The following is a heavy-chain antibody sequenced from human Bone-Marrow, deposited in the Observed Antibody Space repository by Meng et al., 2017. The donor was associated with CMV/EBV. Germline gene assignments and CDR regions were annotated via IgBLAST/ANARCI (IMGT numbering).Heavy chain of an antibody. V-gene: IGHV4-59*01. CDR2: IYYTGKT. J-gene: IGHJ6*02. CDR1: GGSISNSY. Sequence: SETLSLTCTVSGGSISNSYWNWIRQPPGKGLEWIGYIYYTGKTNYNPSLKSRVSISLDTSKKQFSLKRRSPTAADTAVYYCARAAPWEYYHGMDVWGQGTTVTVSS. CDR3: ARAAPWEYYHGMDV. D-gene: IGHD1-26*01.